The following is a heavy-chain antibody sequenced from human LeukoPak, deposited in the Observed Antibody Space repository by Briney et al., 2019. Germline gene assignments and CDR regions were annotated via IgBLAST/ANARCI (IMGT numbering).Heavy chain of an antibody. Sequence: GGSLRLSCAASGFTFSSYAMHWVRQAPGKGLEWVAVISYDGGNKYYADSVKGRFTVSRDNSKNTLYLQMNSLRAEDTAVYYCAREGDLDAFDIWGQGTMVTVSS. J-gene: IGHJ3*02. V-gene: IGHV3-30-3*01. CDR1: GFTFSSYA. CDR2: ISYDGGNK. CDR3: AREGDLDAFDI. D-gene: IGHD3-3*01.